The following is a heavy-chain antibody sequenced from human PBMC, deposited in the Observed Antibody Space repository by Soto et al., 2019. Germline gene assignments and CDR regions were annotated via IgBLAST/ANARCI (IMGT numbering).Heavy chain of an antibody. V-gene: IGHV1-69*01. CDR2: IIPIFNTA. Sequence: QVQLVQSGAEVKKPGSSVKVSCKASGGTLSNYAFTWVRQAPGQGLEWMGGIIPIFNTANYAQKFQGRVTITADESTSTACMEVNSLRSDDTAVYYCARVRPTDYVGNYNNGMDVWGQGTTVTVSS. CDR3: ARVRPTDYVGNYNNGMDV. J-gene: IGHJ6*02. D-gene: IGHD4-17*01. CDR1: GGTLSNYA.